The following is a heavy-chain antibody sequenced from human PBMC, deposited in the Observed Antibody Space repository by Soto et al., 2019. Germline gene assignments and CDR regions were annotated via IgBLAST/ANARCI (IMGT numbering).Heavy chain of an antibody. Sequence: QVQLVQSGAEVKKPGASVKVSCKASGYTFTSYGISWVRQAPGQGLEWMGWISAYNGNTNYAQKLQGRVTMSTDTAKSTAYMELRSLRSDDTAVYYCARASKWELLRWDGYWGQGTLVTVSS. CDR1: GYTFTSYG. D-gene: IGHD1-26*01. CDR2: ISAYNGNT. CDR3: ARASKWELLRWDGY. V-gene: IGHV1-18*01. J-gene: IGHJ4*02.